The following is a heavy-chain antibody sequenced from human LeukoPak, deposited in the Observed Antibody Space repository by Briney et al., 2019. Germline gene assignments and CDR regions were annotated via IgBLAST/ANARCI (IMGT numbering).Heavy chain of an antibody. V-gene: IGHV3-21*01. Sequence: GGSLRLSCAASGFTFSSYSMNWVRQAPGKGLEWVSSISSSSSYIYYADSVKGRFTISRDNAKNSLYLQMNSLRAEDTAVYYCARDPRGNCYDSSEHNWFDPWGQGTLVTVSS. CDR1: GFTFSSYS. J-gene: IGHJ5*02. CDR3: ARDPRGNCYDSSEHNWFDP. CDR2: ISSSSSYI. D-gene: IGHD3-22*01.